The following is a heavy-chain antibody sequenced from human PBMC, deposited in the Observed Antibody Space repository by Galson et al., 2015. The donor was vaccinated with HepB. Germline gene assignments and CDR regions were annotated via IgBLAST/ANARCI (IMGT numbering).Heavy chain of an antibody. CDR3: AKLPGYYPTSY. V-gene: IGHV3-30*18. D-gene: IGHD1-26*01. CDR2: ISYDGSNK. CDR1: GFTFSSYG. Sequence: SLRLSCAASGFTFSSYGMHWVRQAPGKGLEWVAVISYDGSNKYYADSVKGRFTISRDNSKNTLYLQMNSLRAEDTAVYYCAKLPGYYPTSYWGQGTLVTVSS. J-gene: IGHJ4*02.